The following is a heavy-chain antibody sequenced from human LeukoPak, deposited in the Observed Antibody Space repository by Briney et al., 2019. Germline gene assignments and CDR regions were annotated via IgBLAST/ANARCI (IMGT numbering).Heavy chain of an antibody. CDR1: GFTFSTYA. CDR3: VRGQEVVYTPTFDY. J-gene: IGHJ4*02. CDR2: IGTSEIST. V-gene: IGHV3-64D*09. Sequence: PGGSLRLSCSASGFTFSTYAIHWVRQAPGKGLQYVSSIGTSEISTYYADSVTGRFTISRDNSKNSLYLQMSNLRPEDTAVYYCVRGQEVVYTPTFDYWGQGVLVTVSS. D-gene: IGHD2-8*02.